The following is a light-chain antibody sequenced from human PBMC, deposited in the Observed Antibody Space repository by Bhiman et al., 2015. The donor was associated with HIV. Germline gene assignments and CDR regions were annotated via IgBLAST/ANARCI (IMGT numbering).Light chain of an antibody. Sequence: QSALTQPASVSGSPGQSIIISCTGTSSDVGGYNYVSWYQHYPGKAPKLMIYDVTKRPSGVSNRFSGSKSGNTASLTISGLQAEDEADYYCCSYAGSSTLFGGGTKLTVL. J-gene: IGLJ2*01. V-gene: IGLV2-23*02. CDR2: DVT. CDR3: CSYAGSSTL. CDR1: SSDVGGYNY.